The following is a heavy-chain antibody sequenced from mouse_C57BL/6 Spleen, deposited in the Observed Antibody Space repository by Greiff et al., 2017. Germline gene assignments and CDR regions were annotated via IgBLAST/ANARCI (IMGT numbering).Heavy chain of an antibody. Sequence: EVKLVESGEGLVKPGGSLKLSCAASGFTFSSYAMSWVRQTPEKRLEWVAYISSGGDYIYYADTVKGRFTISRDHARNTLYLQMSSLKSEDTAMYYCTRDRGYYFDYWGQGTTLTVSS. J-gene: IGHJ2*01. CDR2: ISSGGDYI. CDR1: GFTFSSYA. CDR3: TRDRGYYFDY. D-gene: IGHD3-1*01. V-gene: IGHV5-9-1*02.